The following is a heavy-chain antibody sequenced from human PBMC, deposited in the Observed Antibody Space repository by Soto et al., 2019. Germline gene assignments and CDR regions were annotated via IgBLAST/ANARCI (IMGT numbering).Heavy chain of an antibody. V-gene: IGHV3-30-3*01. CDR3: ARDGFETYYYDSSGAGGYFDY. D-gene: IGHD3-22*01. J-gene: IGHJ4*02. CDR1: GFTFSSYA. Sequence: QVQLVESGGGVVQPGRSLRLSCAASGFTFSSYAMHWVRQAPGKGLEWVAVISYDGSNKYYADSVKGRFTISRDNSKNTLYLQMNSLRAEDTAVYYWARDGFETYYYDSSGAGGYFDYWGQGTLVTVSS. CDR2: ISYDGSNK.